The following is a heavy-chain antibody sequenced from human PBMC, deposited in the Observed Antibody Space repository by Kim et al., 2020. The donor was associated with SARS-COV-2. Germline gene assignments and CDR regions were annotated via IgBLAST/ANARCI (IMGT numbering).Heavy chain of an antibody. D-gene: IGHD3-22*01. CDR3: TRGYYNYYDSSGYFYYFEY. CDR1: GGTFSSYA. V-gene: IGHV1-69*06. J-gene: IGHJ4*02. Sequence: SVKVSCKASGGTFSSYAISWVRQAPGHGLEWVGGIIPIFGSPNFTQKFQGRVTFTADKSTNTAYMELSGLRSEDTAVYYCTRGYYNYYDSSGYFYYFEYWGQGTLVTVSS. CDR2: IIPIFGSP.